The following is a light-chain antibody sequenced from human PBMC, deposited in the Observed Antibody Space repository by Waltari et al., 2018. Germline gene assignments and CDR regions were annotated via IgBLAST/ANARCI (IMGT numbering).Light chain of an antibody. CDR3: CSYAGDSTWV. J-gene: IGLJ3*02. CDR1: SSDVGAYKL. V-gene: IGLV2-23*01. Sequence: QSALTQPASVSGSLGQSITISCTGSSSDVGAYKLVSWYQQHPGKAPKLMISEDTKRPSGVSKRFSGSKSGNTASRTISGLQAEDEADYHCCSYAGDSTWVFGGGTVLTVL. CDR2: EDT.